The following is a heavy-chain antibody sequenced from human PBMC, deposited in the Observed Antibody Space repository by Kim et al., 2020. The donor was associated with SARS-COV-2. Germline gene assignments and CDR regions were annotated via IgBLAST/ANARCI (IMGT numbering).Heavy chain of an antibody. CDR2: INQDGSEK. CDR3: ARGWGRNGYKPSDS. V-gene: IGHV3-7*01. J-gene: IGHJ5*01. D-gene: IGHD3-16*01. Sequence: GGSLRLSCAGSGFTFNNYWMSWVRQAPGKGLEWVANINQDGSEKYYVDSVKGRFTISRDNAKNSLYLQMNSLRAEDTAVYYCARGWGRNGYKPSDSWGQGTLVTVSS. CDR1: GFTFNNYW.